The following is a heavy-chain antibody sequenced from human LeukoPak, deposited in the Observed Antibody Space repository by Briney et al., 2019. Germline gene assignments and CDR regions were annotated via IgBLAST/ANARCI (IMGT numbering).Heavy chain of an antibody. Sequence: GGSLRLSCAASGFTFSSYWMSWVRQATGKGLEWVANIKQGGSEKYYVDSVKGRFTISRDNAKNSLYLQMNSLRAEDTAVYYCARADYDYVWGSYRQYYFDYWGQGTLVTVSS. J-gene: IGHJ4*02. CDR2: IKQGGSEK. CDR1: GFTFSSYW. V-gene: IGHV3-7*01. D-gene: IGHD3-16*02. CDR3: ARADYDYVWGSYRQYYFDY.